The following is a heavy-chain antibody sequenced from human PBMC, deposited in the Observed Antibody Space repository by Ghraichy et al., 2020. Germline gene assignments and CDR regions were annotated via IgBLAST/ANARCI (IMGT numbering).Heavy chain of an antibody. D-gene: IGHD3-10*01. CDR2: INQDSREK. CDR1: GFIFGSHW. V-gene: IGHV3-7*03. J-gene: IGHJ3*02. CDR3: SSGDTFDI. Sequence: LTCAASGFIFGSHWMTWVRQAPGKGLEWVANINQDSREKYYVHSVKGRFTISRDNARNSLFLQMNNLSAEDTAVYYCSSGDTFDIWGRGTMVTVSS.